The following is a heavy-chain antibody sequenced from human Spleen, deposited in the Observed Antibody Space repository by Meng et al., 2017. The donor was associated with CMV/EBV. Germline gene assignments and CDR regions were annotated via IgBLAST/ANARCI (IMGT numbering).Heavy chain of an antibody. CDR3: ARDRNGWFHAL. CDR1: GGFLNSSNW. CDR2: IYHVGST. D-gene: IGHD5-24*01. V-gene: IGHV4-4*02. Sequence: LTCAVSGGFLNSSNWWSWVRQPPGKGLEWIGEIYHVGSTNYNPSLKSRVTISIDKSRNQFSLRLTSVTAADTAIYYCARDRNGWFHALWGRGTLVTVSS. J-gene: IGHJ2*01.